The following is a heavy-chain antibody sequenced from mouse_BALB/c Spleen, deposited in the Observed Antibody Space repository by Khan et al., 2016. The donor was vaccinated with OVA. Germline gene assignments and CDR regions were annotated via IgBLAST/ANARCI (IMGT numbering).Heavy chain of an antibody. V-gene: IGHV1S137*01. CDR1: GYTFTDFT. CDR2: ISTYYGDA. Sequence: QESGAELVRPGVSVKISCKGSGYTFTDFTMHWVKQSHAMSLEWIGVISTYYGDADYNQKFKGKATMTVDKSSNTAYMDLARLTSEDSAIYSSERGGGGNRFLYWGQGTLVTVSA. J-gene: IGHJ3*01. CDR3: ERGGGGNRFLY.